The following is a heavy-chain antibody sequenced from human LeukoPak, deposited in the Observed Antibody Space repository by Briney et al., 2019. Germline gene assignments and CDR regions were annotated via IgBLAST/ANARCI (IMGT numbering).Heavy chain of an antibody. Sequence: GESLKISCKGPGYSFTSYWIGWVRQMPGKGLEWMGIIYPGDSDTRYSPSFQGQVTISADKSISTAYLQWSSLKASDTAMYYCARHVTTVTTAGREGDYYGMDVWGQGTTVTVSS. CDR1: GYSFTSYW. CDR2: IYPGDSDT. D-gene: IGHD4-17*01. J-gene: IGHJ6*02. CDR3: ARHVTTVTTAGREGDYYGMDV. V-gene: IGHV5-51*01.